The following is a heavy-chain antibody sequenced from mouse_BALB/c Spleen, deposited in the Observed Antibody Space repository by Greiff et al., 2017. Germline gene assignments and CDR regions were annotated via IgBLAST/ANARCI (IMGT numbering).Heavy chain of an antibody. J-gene: IGHJ2*01. Sequence: QVHVKQSGAELVRPGASVTLSCKASGYTFTDYEMHWVKQTPVHGLEWIGAIDPETGGTAYNQKFKGKATLTADKSSSTAYMELRSLTSEDSAVYYCRDGSSPYFDYWGQGTTLTVSS. CDR3: RDGSSPYFDY. CDR1: GYTFTDYE. D-gene: IGHD1-1*01. CDR2: IDPETGGT. V-gene: IGHV1-15*01.